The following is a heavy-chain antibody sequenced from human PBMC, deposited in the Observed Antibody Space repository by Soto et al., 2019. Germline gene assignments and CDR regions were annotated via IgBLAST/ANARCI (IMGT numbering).Heavy chain of an antibody. CDR1: GYTFTSYG. J-gene: IGHJ4*02. Sequence: VASVKVSCKASGYTFTSYGISWVRQAPGQGLEWMGWISAYNGNTNYAQKLQGRVTMTTDTSTSTAYMELRSLRSDDTAVYYCASVNSSGWDVDYFDYWGQGTLLTVSS. D-gene: IGHD6-19*01. V-gene: IGHV1-18*01. CDR3: ASVNSSGWDVDYFDY. CDR2: ISAYNGNT.